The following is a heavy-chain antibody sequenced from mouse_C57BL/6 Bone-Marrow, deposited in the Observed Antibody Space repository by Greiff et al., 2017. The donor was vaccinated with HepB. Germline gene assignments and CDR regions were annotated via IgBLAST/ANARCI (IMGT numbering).Heavy chain of an antibody. V-gene: IGHV1-81*01. D-gene: IGHD2-10*01. CDR3: ARGGSYSSRAWFAY. J-gene: IGHJ3*01. CDR1: GYTFTSYG. Sequence: QVQLQQSGAELARPGASVKLSCKASGYTFTSYGISWVKQRTGQGLEWIGEIYPRSGNTYYNEKFKGKATLIADKSSSTAYMELRSLTSEDSAVYLCARGGSYSSRAWFAYWGQGTLVTVSA. CDR2: IYPRSGNT.